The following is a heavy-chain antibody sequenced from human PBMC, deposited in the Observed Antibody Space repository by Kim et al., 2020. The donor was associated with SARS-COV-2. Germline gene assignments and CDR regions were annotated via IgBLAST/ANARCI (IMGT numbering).Heavy chain of an antibody. CDR3: AKETFSSGSYYFDY. CDR1: GFTFNNYA. D-gene: IGHD1-26*01. Sequence: GGSLRLSCAASGFTFNNYAMSWVRQAPGKGLEWVSAISGSGGRTYYADSVKGRFTISRDNSKNTLYLQMNSLRAEDTAVFYCAKETFSSGSYYFDYWGQGTLVTVSS. CDR2: ISGSGGRT. J-gene: IGHJ4*02. V-gene: IGHV3-23*01.